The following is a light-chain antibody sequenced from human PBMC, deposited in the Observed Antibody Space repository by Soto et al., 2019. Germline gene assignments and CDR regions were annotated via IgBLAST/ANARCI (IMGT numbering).Light chain of an antibody. CDR3: GAWDEGLNGYV. CDR2: TNN. CDR1: SSNIGINT. Sequence: QSVLTQPPSASGTPGQRVTVSCSGGSSNIGINTVNWYQQLPRTAPKVVIHTNNQRPSGVPDRFSGSKSGTSASLAISGLQSGDEADYYCGAWDEGLNGYVFGTGTKVTVL. V-gene: IGLV1-44*01. J-gene: IGLJ1*01.